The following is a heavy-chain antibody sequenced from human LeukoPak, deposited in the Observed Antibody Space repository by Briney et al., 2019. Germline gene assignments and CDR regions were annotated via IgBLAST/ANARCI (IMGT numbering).Heavy chain of an antibody. CDR1: GGSISSGSYY. CDR2: IYTSGST. D-gene: IGHD3-22*01. V-gene: IGHV4-61*02. Sequence: SQTLSLTCTVSGGSISSGSYYWSWVRQPAGTGLEWIGRIYTSGSTNYNPSLKSRVTISVDTSKNQFSLKLSSVTAADTVVYYCARDSATYYYDSSGYSNWGQGTLVTVSS. CDR3: ARDSATYYYDSSGYSN. J-gene: IGHJ4*02.